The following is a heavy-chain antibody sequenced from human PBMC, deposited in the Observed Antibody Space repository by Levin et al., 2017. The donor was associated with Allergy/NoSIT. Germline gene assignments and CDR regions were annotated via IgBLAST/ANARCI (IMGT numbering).Heavy chain of an antibody. J-gene: IGHJ5*02. CDR2: INPNSGGT. V-gene: IGHV1-2*02. Sequence: GESLKISCKASGYTFTGYYIHWVRQAPGQGLEWMGWINPNSGGTNYAQKFQGRVTVTRDTSISTAYMELNRLTSDDTAVYYCARHVGAGHWFDPWGQGSLVTVSS. D-gene: IGHD1-26*01. CDR1: GYTFTGYY. CDR3: ARHVGAGHWFDP.